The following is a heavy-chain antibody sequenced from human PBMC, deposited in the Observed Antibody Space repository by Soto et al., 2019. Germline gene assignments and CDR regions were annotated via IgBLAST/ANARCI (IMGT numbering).Heavy chain of an antibody. Sequence: QVQLQESGPGLVKPSETLSLTCTVSGGSISSYYWSWIRQPPGKGLEWIGYIYYSGSSNYSPSLRSRVTRSVATSNNQFSLKLNSVPAAATAVYHCASRWGGSFDLWGRGTLVTVSS. CDR1: GGSISSYY. CDR2: IYYSGSS. V-gene: IGHV4-59*08. J-gene: IGHJ2*01. D-gene: IGHD3-16*01. CDR3: ASRWGGSFDL.